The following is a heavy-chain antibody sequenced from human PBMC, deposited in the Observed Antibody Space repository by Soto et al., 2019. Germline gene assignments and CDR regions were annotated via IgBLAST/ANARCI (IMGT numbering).Heavy chain of an antibody. D-gene: IGHD3-10*01. J-gene: IGHJ6*02. CDR3: ARSHPGFGVNYGMDV. CDR1: GGSFSGYY. V-gene: IGHV4-34*01. Sequence: XGTLSLTCAVYGGSFSGYYWSWIRQPPGKGLEWIGEINHSGSTNYNPSLKSRVTISVDTSKNQLSLKLSSVTAADTAVYYCARSHPGFGVNYGMDVWGQGTTVTVSS. CDR2: INHSGST.